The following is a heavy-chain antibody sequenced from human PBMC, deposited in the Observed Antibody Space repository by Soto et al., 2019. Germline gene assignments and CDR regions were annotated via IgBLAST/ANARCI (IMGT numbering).Heavy chain of an antibody. V-gene: IGHV3-30*03. D-gene: IGHD3-22*01. J-gene: IGHJ4*02. CDR3: AAGTFLGYYYDSSGGHY. Sequence: GGSLRLSCAASGFTFSSYGMHWVRQAPGKGLEWVAVISYDGSNKYYADSVKGRFTISRDNSKNTLYLQMNSLRAEDTAVYYCAAGTFLGYYYDSSGGHYWGQGTLVTVSS. CDR2: ISYDGSNK. CDR1: GFTFSSYG.